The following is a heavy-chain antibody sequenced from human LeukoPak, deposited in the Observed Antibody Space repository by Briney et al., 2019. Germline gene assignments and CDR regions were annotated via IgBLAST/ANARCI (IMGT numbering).Heavy chain of an antibody. Sequence: PSETLSLTCTVSGGSISSSSYYWGWIRQPPGKGLEWIGSIYYSGSTYYNPSLKSRVTISVDTSKNQFSLKLSSVTAADTAVYYCARVGGPGAFDIWGQGIMVTVSS. CDR2: IYYSGST. D-gene: IGHD3-10*01. CDR1: GGSISSSSYY. J-gene: IGHJ3*02. CDR3: ARVGGPGAFDI. V-gene: IGHV4-39*07.